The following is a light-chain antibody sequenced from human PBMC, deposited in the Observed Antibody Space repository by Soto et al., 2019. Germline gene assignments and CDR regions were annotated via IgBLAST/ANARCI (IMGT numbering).Light chain of an antibody. J-gene: IGKJ4*01. CDR3: QQYGSSLPFT. V-gene: IGKV3-20*01. CDR1: QSVSSSY. Sequence: EIVLTQSPGTLSLSPGERATLSCSASQSVSSSYLAWYQQKPGQAPRLLIYGASSRATGISDRCSGSGSGTDFTLTISRLEPEDFAVYYCQQYGSSLPFTFGGGTKVEIK. CDR2: GAS.